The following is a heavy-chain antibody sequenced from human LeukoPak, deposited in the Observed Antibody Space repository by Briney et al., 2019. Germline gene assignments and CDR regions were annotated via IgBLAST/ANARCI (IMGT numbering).Heavy chain of an antibody. CDR2: LSGSGGST. CDR3: ARDVFGEFPYYMDV. CDR1: GFTFSNYG. Sequence: PGGTLRLSCAASGFTFSNYGMSWVRQAPGKGLEWVSTLSGSGGSTYYADSVKGRFTISRDNSKNTLYLQMNSLRAEDTAVYYCARDVFGEFPYYMDVWGKGTTVTVSS. J-gene: IGHJ6*03. V-gene: IGHV3-23*01. D-gene: IGHD3-10*01.